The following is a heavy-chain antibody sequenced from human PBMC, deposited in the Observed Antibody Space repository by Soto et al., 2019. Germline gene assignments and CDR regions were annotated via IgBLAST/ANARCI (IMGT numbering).Heavy chain of an antibody. CDR3: AKDLKSYGDYAYYCYGIDV. J-gene: IGHJ6*02. D-gene: IGHD4-17*01. V-gene: IGHV3-30*18. Sequence: QVQLVESGGGEVQPGRSLTISCAASGFTFSTYGMHWFRQTPGKGLEWVAVISYDGTNKFYSDSVKGRFTISRDNFKNKLTLQMNSLRADNTAVYSCAKDLKSYGDYAYYCYGIDVWGLGTRVTVSS. CDR1: GFTFSTYG. CDR2: ISYDGTNK.